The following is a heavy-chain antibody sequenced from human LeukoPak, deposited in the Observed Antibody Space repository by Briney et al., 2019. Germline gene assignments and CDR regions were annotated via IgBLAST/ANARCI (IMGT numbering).Heavy chain of an antibody. CDR2: IYTSGST. D-gene: IGHD2-15*01. Sequence: SDTLSLTCTVSGGSISSYYWSWIRQPAGKGLEWIGRIYTSGSTNYNPSLKSRVTISVDKSRNQFSLKLSSVTAADTAVYYCARDYCSGGSCYSLWFDPWGQGTLVTVSS. V-gene: IGHV4-4*07. J-gene: IGHJ5*02. CDR3: ARDYCSGGSCYSLWFDP. CDR1: GGSISSYY.